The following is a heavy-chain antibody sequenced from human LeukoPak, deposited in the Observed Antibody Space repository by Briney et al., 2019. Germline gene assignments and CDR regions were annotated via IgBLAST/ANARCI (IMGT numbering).Heavy chain of an antibody. V-gene: IGHV3-48*01. D-gene: IGHD3-10*01. Sequence: GGSLRLSCAASGFTFTKYSINWVRQAPGKGLEWVSYISGSSSTIYYADSVKGRFTISRDNARNSLYLQMNSLRAEDTAVYYCAKSETTMVRDHFDYWGQGTLVTVSS. J-gene: IGHJ4*02. CDR3: AKSETTMVRDHFDY. CDR2: ISGSSSTI. CDR1: GFTFTKYS.